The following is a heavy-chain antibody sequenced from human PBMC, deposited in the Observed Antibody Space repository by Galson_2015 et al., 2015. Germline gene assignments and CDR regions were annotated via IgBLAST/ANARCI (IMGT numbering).Heavy chain of an antibody. CDR2: IKSKTDGGTT. CDR1: GFTFSNAW. V-gene: IGHV3-15*01. CDR3: TTISSPVFLRWLLDY. Sequence: SLRLSCAASGFTFSNAWMSWVRQAPGKGLEWVGRIKSKTDGGTTDYAAPVKGRFTISRDDSKNTLYLQMNSLETEDTAVYYCTTISSPVFLRWLLDYWGQGTLVTVSS. J-gene: IGHJ4*02. D-gene: IGHD4-23*01.